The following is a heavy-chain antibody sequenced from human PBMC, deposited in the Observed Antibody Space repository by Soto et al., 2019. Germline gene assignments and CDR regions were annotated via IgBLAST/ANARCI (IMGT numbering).Heavy chain of an antibody. CDR2: ISYDGSNK. V-gene: IGHV3-30*18. CDR3: AKGKYSSSPLLNPGGYYYGMDV. CDR1: GFTFSSYA. Sequence: GGSLRLSCAASGFTFSSYAMTWVRQAPGKGLEWVAVISYDGSNKYYADSVKGRFTISRDNSKNTLYLQMNSLRAEDTAVYYCAKGKYSSSPLLNPGGYYYGMDVWGQGTTVTVSS. D-gene: IGHD6-6*01. J-gene: IGHJ6*02.